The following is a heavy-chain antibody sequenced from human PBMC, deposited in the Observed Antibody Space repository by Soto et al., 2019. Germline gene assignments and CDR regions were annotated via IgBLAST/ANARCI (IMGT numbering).Heavy chain of an antibody. Sequence: ASVKVSCKASGYTFTSYYMHWVRQAPGQGLEWMGIINPSGGSTSYAQKFQGRVTMTRDTSTSTVYMELSSLRSEDTAVYYCARDLIAVAAPTWDYYYYYGMDVWGQGTTVTAP. CDR2: INPSGGST. CDR1: GYTFTSYY. D-gene: IGHD6-19*01. V-gene: IGHV1-46*01. CDR3: ARDLIAVAAPTWDYYYYYGMDV. J-gene: IGHJ6*02.